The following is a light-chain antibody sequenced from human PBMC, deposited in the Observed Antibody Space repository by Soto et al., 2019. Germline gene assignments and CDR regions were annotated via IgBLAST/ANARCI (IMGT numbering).Light chain of an antibody. J-gene: IGLJ2*01. Sequence: QSVLTQPASVSGSPGQSITISCTYNLVSGYQQHPGKAPKLMIYEGNKRPSGVSNRFSGSKSGNTASLTISGLQAEDEADYYCCSYAGQRVVFGGGTKLTVL. CDR2: EGN. CDR3: CSYAGQRVV. CDR1: NL. V-gene: IGLV2-23*01.